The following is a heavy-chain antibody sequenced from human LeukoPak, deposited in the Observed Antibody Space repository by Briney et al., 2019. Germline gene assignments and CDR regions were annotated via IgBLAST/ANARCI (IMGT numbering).Heavy chain of an antibody. J-gene: IGHJ4*02. V-gene: IGHV1-2*04. Sequence: RASVKVSCKASGYTFTGYYMHWVRQAPGQGLEWMGWINPNSGGTNYAQKFQGWVTMTRDTSISTAYMELSRLRSDDTAVYYCARDRGYDILTGYYTDPAYYFDYWGQGTLVTVSS. CDR2: INPNSGGT. CDR3: ARDRGYDILTGYYTDPAYYFDY. CDR1: GYTFTGYY. D-gene: IGHD3-9*01.